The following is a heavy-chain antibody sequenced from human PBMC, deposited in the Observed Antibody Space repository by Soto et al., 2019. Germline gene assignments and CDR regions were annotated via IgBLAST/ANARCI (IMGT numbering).Heavy chain of an antibody. V-gene: IGHV4-59*01. CDR2: IYYSGST. D-gene: IGHD3-9*01. CDR1: GGSIISYY. J-gene: IGHJ5*02. CDR3: ARIYYYDILTGYNWFDP. Sequence: SETLSLTCTFSGGSIISYYWSWIRQPPGKGLEWIGYIYYSGSTNYNPSLKSRVTISVDTSKNQFSLKLSSVTAADTAVYYCARIYYYDILTGYNWFDPWGQGTLVTVSS.